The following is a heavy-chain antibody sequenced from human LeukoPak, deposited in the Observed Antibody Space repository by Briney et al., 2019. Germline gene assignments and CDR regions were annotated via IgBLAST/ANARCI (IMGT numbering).Heavy chain of an antibody. V-gene: IGHV4-34*01. D-gene: IGHD2-2*01. CDR3: ARQHPRLDCRSTSYRPHYYYYYRGV. CDR2: INHSGST. CDR1: GGSFSGYY. J-gene: IGHJ6*03. Sequence: SETLSLTCAVYGGSFSGYYWSWIRQPPGKGLEWIGEINHSGSTNYNPSLKSRVTISVDTSKNQFSLKLSSVTAADTAVYYFARQHPRLDCRSTSYRPHYYYYYRGVLPIGTRVTV.